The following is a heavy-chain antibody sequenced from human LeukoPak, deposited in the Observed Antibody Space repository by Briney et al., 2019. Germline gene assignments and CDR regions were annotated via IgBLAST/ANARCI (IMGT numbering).Heavy chain of an antibody. CDR1: GYSFTNYW. CDR3: ARALRTGQGDYVPVL. CDR2: IYPGDSDT. D-gene: IGHD4-17*01. Sequence: PGESLKISCKGSGYSFTNYWIAWVRQMPGKGLEWMGLIYPGDSDTRYSPSFQGQVTISADKSISTAYLQWSSLKASDTAMFYCARALRTGQGDYVPVLWGQGTLVIVSS. V-gene: IGHV5-51*01. J-gene: IGHJ4*02.